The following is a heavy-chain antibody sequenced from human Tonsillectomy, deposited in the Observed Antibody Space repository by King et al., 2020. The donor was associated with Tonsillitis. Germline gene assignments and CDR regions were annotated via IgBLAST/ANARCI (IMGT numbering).Heavy chain of an antibody. CDR2: IDPSDSLT. CDR1: GYRFTNYR. J-gene: IGHJ6*03. V-gene: IGHV5-10-1*03. Sequence: VQLVESGAEVKKPGESLRISCQGSGYRFTNYRFTWVRQMPGKGLEWMGTIDPSDSLTHYSPSFHGHATMSVDRSITPAYLQWTSLKASDTAIYFCARPYYYFMDVWGKGTTVTVSS. CDR3: ARPYYYFMDV.